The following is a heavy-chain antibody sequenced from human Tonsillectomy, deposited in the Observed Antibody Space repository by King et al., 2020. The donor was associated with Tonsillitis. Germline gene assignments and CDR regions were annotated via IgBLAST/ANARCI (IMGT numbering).Heavy chain of an antibody. CDR1: GFTFSDSW. J-gene: IGHJ3*02. V-gene: IGHV3-7*03. D-gene: IGHD2-21*01. CDR2: IKRDGSQT. Sequence: VQLVESGGGLVQPGGSLRLSCAASGFTFSDSWMTWVRQAPGKGLEWVANIKRDGSQTYYVDSVKGRFTISRDNAKSSLFLQLNSLRAEDTAVYYCAGDVNPYESDRYYDALDIWGQGTMVTVSS. CDR3: AGDVNPYESDRYYDALDI.